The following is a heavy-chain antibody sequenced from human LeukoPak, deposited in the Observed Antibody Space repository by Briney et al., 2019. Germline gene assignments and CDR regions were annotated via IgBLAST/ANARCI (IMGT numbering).Heavy chain of an antibody. Sequence: SETLSLTCTVSGGSISSYYWSWIRQPAGKGLEWIGRIYNSGSTNYNPSLKSRVTISVDTSKNQFSLKLSSVTAADTAVYYCAREGYSPYRLTYANHAFDIWGQGTMVTVSS. CDR2: IYNSGST. J-gene: IGHJ3*02. CDR1: GGSISSYY. D-gene: IGHD5-12*01. V-gene: IGHV4-4*07. CDR3: AREGYSPYRLTYANHAFDI.